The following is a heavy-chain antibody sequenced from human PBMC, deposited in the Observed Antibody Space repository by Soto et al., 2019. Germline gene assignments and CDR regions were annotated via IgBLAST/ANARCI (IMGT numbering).Heavy chain of an antibody. CDR1: GFSFGSYA. CDR2: ISGSDGKT. Sequence: GSMRLSCAASGFSFGSYALSWVRQAPGKGLEWVSTISGSDGKTFYADSVKGRFSISRDTSQSTLYLQMNSLRADDTAMYYCARWSYLEERGRG. V-gene: IGHV3-23*01. CDR3: ARWSYLEE. D-gene: IGHD3-10*01. J-gene: IGHJ2*01.